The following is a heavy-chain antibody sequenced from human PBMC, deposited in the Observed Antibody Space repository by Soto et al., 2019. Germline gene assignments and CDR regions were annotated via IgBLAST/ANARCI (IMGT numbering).Heavy chain of an antibody. V-gene: IGHV5-10-1*01. D-gene: IGHD4-17*01. Sequence: PGESLKISCKGSGYSFTSYWITWVRQMPGKGLEWMGRIDPSDSYTKYSPSFQGHVTISVDESINTAYLQWSSLKASDSAMYYCARKSDPVTPPYHWGQGTLVTVSS. CDR2: IDPSDSYT. J-gene: IGHJ1*01. CDR3: ARKSDPVTPPYH. CDR1: GYSFTSYW.